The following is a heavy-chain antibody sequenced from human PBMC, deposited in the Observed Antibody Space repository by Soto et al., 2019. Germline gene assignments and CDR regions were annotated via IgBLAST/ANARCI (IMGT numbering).Heavy chain of an antibody. CDR3: ARVGRIAVAIFDY. V-gene: IGHV4-59*01. Sequence: SETLSLTCTVSGGSISSYYWSWIRQPPGKGLEWIGYIYYSGSTNYNPSLKSRVTTSVDTSKNQFSLKLSSVTAADTAVYYCARVGRIAVAIFDYWGQGTLVTVSS. J-gene: IGHJ4*02. CDR1: GGSISSYY. D-gene: IGHD6-19*01. CDR2: IYYSGST.